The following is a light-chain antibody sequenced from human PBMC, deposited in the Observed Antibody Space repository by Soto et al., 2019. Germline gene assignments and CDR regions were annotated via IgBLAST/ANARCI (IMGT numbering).Light chain of an antibody. CDR3: CSYAGSSTYV. Sequence: QSALTQPASVSGSPGQSMTISGTGTSSDVGSYNLVSWYQQHPGKAPKLMIYEGSKRPSGVSNRFSGSKSGNTASLTISGLQAEDEADYYCCSYAGSSTYVFGTGTKVTVL. V-gene: IGLV2-23*01. J-gene: IGLJ1*01. CDR1: SSDVGSYNL. CDR2: EGS.